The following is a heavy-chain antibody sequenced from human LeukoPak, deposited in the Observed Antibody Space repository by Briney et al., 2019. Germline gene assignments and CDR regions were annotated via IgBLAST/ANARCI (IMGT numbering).Heavy chain of an antibody. CDR1: GFTFSSYA. Sequence: TGGSLRLSCAASGFTFSSYAMSWVRQAPGKGLEWVSAISGSGGSTYYADSVKGRFTISRDNAKNTLYLQMNSLRAEDTAVYYCARGKWELLPADYWGQGTLVTVSS. D-gene: IGHD1-26*01. J-gene: IGHJ4*02. CDR3: ARGKWELLPADY. V-gene: IGHV3-23*01. CDR2: ISGSGGST.